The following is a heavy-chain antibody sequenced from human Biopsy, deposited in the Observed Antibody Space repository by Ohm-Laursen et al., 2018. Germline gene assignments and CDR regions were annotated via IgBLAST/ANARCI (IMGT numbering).Heavy chain of an antibody. J-gene: IGHJ4*02. Sequence: SETLSLTCAVSGASISDYYCVWIRQPAGKGLEWIGLIFTSGSTTYNPSLRSRVTMSVDTSKNQFTLKLTSVTAADTAMYYCARQEFATSPLDYWGQGSLVTVSS. CDR2: IFTSGST. CDR1: GASISDYY. CDR3: ARQEFATSPLDY. V-gene: IGHV4-4*07. D-gene: IGHD3-10*01.